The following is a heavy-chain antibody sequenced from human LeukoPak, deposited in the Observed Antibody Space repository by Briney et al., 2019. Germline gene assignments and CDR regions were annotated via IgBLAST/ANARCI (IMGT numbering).Heavy chain of an antibody. D-gene: IGHD3-10*01. J-gene: IGHJ4*02. Sequence: GGSLRLSCAASGFTFDDYAMHWVRQAPGKGLEWVSGITWNSGSIGYGDSVKGRFTISRDNAKNSLYLQMNSLRPEDTALYYCAEGLTKTILRGVIMYWGQGTLVTVSS. CDR1: GFTFDDYA. CDR3: AEGLTKTILRGVIMY. CDR2: ITWNSGSI. V-gene: IGHV3-9*01.